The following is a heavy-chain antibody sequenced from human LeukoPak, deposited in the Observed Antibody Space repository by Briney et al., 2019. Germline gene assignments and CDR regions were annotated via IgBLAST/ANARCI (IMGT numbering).Heavy chain of an antibody. CDR1: GFTFSSYS. Sequence: GSLRLSCAASGFTFSSYSMNWVRQPPGKGLEWIGSIYYSGSTYYNPSLKSRVTISVDTSKNQFSLKLSSVTAADTAVYYCARVGYCSGGSCYSEDYYYYMDVWGKGTTVTVSS. V-gene: IGHV4-39*07. CDR2: IYYSGST. J-gene: IGHJ6*03. D-gene: IGHD2-15*01. CDR3: ARVGYCSGGSCYSEDYYYYMDV.